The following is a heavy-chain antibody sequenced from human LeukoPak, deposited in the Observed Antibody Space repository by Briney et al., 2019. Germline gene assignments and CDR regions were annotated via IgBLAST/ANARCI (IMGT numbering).Heavy chain of an antibody. CDR1: GFTFDDYG. D-gene: IGHD3-10*01. CDR2: INWNGGST. V-gene: IGHV3-20*04. J-gene: IGHJ4*02. CDR3: AKDGARGIRFGKIPHYFDY. Sequence: GGSLRLSCAASGFTFDDYGMSWVRQAPGKGLEWVSGINWNGGSTGYADSVKGRFTISRDSSKNTLYLQMNSLRAEDTAVYYCAKDGARGIRFGKIPHYFDYWGQGTLVTVSS.